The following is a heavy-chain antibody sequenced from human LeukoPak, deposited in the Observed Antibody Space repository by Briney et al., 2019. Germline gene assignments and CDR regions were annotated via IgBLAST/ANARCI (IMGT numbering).Heavy chain of an antibody. J-gene: IGHJ6*03. Sequence: GGSLRLSCAASGYTFSSYAMSWVRQAPGKGLEWVSAISGSGGSTYYADSVKGRFTISRDNSKNTLYLQMNSLRAEDTAVYYCAKAFTISTFMTRYYHFYMDVWGKGTTVTVSS. CDR1: GYTFSSYA. CDR2: ISGSGGST. CDR3: AKAFTISTFMTRYYHFYMDV. V-gene: IGHV3-23*01. D-gene: IGHD3-3*01.